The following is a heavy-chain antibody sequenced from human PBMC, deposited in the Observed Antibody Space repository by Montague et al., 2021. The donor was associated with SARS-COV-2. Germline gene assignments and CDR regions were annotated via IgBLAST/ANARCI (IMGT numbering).Heavy chain of an antibody. D-gene: IGHD2-15*01. CDR1: GFSFSSYE. CDR3: ARDVDPNSWDGMDV. Sequence: SPSLSLAASGFSFSSYEMNWARQAPGKGLEWISYISSGSGSSIHYADSVRGRFTISRANAKNSLYLQMNGLRAEDTAIYYCARDVDPNSWDGMDVWGQGTTVTVSS. V-gene: IGHV3-48*03. J-gene: IGHJ6*02. CDR2: ISSGSGSSI.